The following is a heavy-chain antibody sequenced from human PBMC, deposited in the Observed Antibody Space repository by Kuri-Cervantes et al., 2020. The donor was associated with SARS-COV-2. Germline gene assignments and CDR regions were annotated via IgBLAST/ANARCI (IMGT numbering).Heavy chain of an antibody. CDR3: ARGRWELTPFDY. J-gene: IGHJ4*02. D-gene: IGHD1-26*01. CDR1: GFTFSGSW. CDR2: INQDGSAR. V-gene: IGHV3-7*01. Sequence: GESLKISCAASGFTFSGSWMSWVRQAPGKGLEWVANINQDGSARYYGESVQGRFTISRDTSKNTLYLQMDSLRVDDTAVYYCARGRWELTPFDYWGEGTLVTVSS.